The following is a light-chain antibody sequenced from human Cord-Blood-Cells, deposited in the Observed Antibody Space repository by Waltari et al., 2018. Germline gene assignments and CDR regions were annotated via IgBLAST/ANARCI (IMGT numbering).Light chain of an antibody. CDR3: QQYNSYSST. J-gene: IGKJ4*01. Sequence: DIQMTQSPSTLSASVGDRVTITCRASQSISSWLAWYQQKPGKAPKLLIYDPSSLESGVPSRFSGSGSGTEFTLTISSLQPDDFATYYCQQYNSYSSTFGGGTKVEIK. V-gene: IGKV1-5*01. CDR1: QSISSW. CDR2: DPS.